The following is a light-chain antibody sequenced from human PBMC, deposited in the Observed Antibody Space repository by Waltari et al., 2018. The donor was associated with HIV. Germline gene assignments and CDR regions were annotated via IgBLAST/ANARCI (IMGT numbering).Light chain of an antibody. CDR2: DLT. CDR3: CSFAGSYTWL. Sequence: QSALTQPRSVSGSPGQSVPISCTGTSSDVGGYNYVPWYQQLPGKAPKLMIYDLTERPSGVPDRFSGSKSGNTASLTISGLQAEDEADYYCCSFAGSYTWLFGGGTKLTVL. J-gene: IGLJ2*01. V-gene: IGLV2-11*01. CDR1: SSDVGGYNY.